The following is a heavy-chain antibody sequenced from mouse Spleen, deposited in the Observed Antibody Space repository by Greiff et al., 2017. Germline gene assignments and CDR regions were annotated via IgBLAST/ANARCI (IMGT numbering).Heavy chain of an antibody. J-gene: IGHJ1*03. Sequence: QVQLQQPGTELVKPGASVKLSCKASGYTFTSYWMHWVKQRPGQGLEWIGNINPSNGGTNYNEKFKSKATLTVDKSSSTAYMQLSSLTSEDSAVYSCARLRYCGTHWYLDVWGTGTTVTVSS. CDR2: INPSNGGT. CDR3: ARLRYCGTHWYLDV. CDR1: GYTFTSYW. D-gene: IGHD1-1*01. V-gene: IGHV1-53*01.